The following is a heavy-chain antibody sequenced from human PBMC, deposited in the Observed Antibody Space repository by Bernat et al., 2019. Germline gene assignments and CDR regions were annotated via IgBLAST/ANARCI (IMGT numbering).Heavy chain of an antibody. D-gene: IGHD4-17*01. CDR2: ISGSGGST. CDR3: AKDYGDYLGFDL. CDR1: GFTFSSYA. Sequence: EVQLLESGGGLVQPGGFLRLSCVASGFTFSSYAMSWVRQAPGKGLEWVSAISGSGGSTYYADSVKGRFTISRDNSKNTLYLQMNSLRAEDTAVYYCAKDYGDYLGFDLWGRGTLVTVSS. J-gene: IGHJ2*01. V-gene: IGHV3-23*01.